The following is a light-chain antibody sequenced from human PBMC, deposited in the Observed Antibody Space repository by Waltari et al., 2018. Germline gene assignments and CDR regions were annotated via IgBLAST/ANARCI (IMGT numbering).Light chain of an antibody. V-gene: IGLV1-51*01. CDR3: GTWDSSLAAGV. CDR2: DNN. Sequence: QSVLTQPPSVSAAPGQKVSISCSGSSSNIENNDVYWYQQLPGTAPKLLIYDNNIRPSGIPDRFSGSKSGTSATLGITGLQTGDEADYFCGTWDSSLAAGVFGGGTKLTVL. CDR1: SSNIENND. J-gene: IGLJ3*02.